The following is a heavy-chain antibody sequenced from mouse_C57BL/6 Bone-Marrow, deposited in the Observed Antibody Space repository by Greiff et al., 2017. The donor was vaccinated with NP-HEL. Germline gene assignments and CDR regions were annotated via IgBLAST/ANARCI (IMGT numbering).Heavy chain of an antibody. D-gene: IGHD1-1*01. CDR1: GYSITSGYY. CDR3: ARCTTVVDYAMDY. CDR2: IRYDGSN. J-gene: IGHJ4*01. V-gene: IGHV3-6*01. Sequence: EVHLVESGPGLVKPSQSLSLTCSVTGYSITSGYYWNWIRQFPGNKLEWMGYIRYDGSNNNNPSLKNRISINRDTSKNQFFLKLNSVTTEDTSTYYCARCTTVVDYAMDYWGQGTSVTVSS.